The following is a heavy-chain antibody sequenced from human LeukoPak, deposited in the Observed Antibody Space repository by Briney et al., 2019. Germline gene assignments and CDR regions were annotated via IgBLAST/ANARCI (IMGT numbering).Heavy chain of an antibody. D-gene: IGHD5-18*01. J-gene: IGHJ5*02. CDR1: RFAFNTYW. Sequence: GGSLRLSCAASRFAFNTYWMHWVRQAPGTGLVWVSRINGDGSSTSYADFVKGRFTISRDNAKNTLYLQMNSLRAEETAIYYCARDKGYSIDQWGQGTLVTVSS. CDR3: ARDKGYSIDQ. V-gene: IGHV3-74*01. CDR2: INGDGSST.